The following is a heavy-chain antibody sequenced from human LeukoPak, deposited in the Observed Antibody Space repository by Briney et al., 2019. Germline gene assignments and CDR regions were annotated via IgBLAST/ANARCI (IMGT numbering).Heavy chain of an antibody. J-gene: IGHJ6*02. CDR1: GYTFTSYC. V-gene: IGHV1-46*01. Sequence: ASVKVSCKASGYTFTSYCMHWVRQAPGQGLEWMGIINPGGGSTSYAQKFQGRFTMTRDASTSTVYMDLSTLSSDDTALYSRAREDRRSGIIISYYGMDVWGRGNTVTVSS. CDR2: INPGGGST. D-gene: IGHD3-10*01. CDR3: AREDRRSGIIISYYGMDV.